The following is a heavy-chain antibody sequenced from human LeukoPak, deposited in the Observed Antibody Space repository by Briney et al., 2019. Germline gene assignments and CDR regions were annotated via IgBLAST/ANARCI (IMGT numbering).Heavy chain of an antibody. J-gene: IGHJ4*02. CDR3: ARDWGGYCSGGSCYPGY. Sequence: GGSLRLSCAASGFTFSSYWMYWVRQAPGKGLVWVSRINSDGSSTSYADSVKDRFTISRDNAKNSLYLQMNSLRAEDTAVYYCARDWGGYCSGGSCYPGYWGQGTLVTVSS. CDR2: INSDGSST. CDR1: GFTFSSYW. D-gene: IGHD2-15*01. V-gene: IGHV3-74*01.